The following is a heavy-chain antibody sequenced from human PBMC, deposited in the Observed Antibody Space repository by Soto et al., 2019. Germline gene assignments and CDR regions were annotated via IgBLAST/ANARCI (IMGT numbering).Heavy chain of an antibody. CDR1: GGSINNNYYY. D-gene: IGHD3-10*01. J-gene: IGHJ4*01. V-gene: IGHV4-39*01. CDR3: ARRNYPYFYAY. Sequence: SETLSLTCTVSGGSINNNYYYWGWVRQPPGKGLEWIASISRSGNTYYTPSLKSRVTISADTSKNQFSLSLTSVTAADAALYFCARRNYPYFYAYWGHGTLVTVSA. CDR2: ISRSGNT.